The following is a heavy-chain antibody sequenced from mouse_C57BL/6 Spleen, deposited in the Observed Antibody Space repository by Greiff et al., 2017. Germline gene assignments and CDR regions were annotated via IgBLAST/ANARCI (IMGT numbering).Heavy chain of an antibody. CDR1: GYTFTDYY. CDR3: ARGRISIQSGYFDY. J-gene: IGHJ2*01. D-gene: IGHD2-10*02. Sequence: VQLQQSGPELVKPGASVKISCKASGYTFTDYYMNWVKQSHGKSLEWIGDINPNNGGTSYNQKFKGKATLTVDKSSSTAYMELRSLTSEDSAVYYCARGRISIQSGYFDYWGQGTTLTVSS. V-gene: IGHV1-26*01. CDR2: INPNNGGT.